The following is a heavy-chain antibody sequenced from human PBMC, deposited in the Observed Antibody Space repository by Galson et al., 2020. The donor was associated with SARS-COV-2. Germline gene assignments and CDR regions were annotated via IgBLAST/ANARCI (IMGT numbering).Heavy chain of an antibody. D-gene: IGHD1-26*01. Sequence: GGSLRLSCAASGFSFNNYGMHWVRQAPGKGLEWVAVISYDGSTKYYADSVRGRFTISRDNSKNTLYLQMNSLRAEDTAVYYCANGGGGNYYYFDYWGQGTLVTVSS. J-gene: IGHJ4*02. CDR2: ISYDGSTK. V-gene: IGHV3-30*18. CDR3: ANGGGGNYYYFDY. CDR1: GFSFNNYG.